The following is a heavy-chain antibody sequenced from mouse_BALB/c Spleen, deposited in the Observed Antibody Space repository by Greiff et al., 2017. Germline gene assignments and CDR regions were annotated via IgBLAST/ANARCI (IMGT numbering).Heavy chain of an antibody. Sequence: VHLVESGPGLVAPSQSLSITCTVSGFSLTGYGVNWVRQPPGKGLEWLGMIWGDGSTDYNSALKSRLSISKDNSKSQVFLKMNSLQTDDTARYYCARVRVLRPYYYAMDYWGQGTSVTVSS. V-gene: IGHV2-6-7*01. CDR3: ARVRVLRPYYYAMDY. CDR2: IWGDGST. CDR1: GFSLTGYG. J-gene: IGHJ4*01. D-gene: IGHD2-12*01.